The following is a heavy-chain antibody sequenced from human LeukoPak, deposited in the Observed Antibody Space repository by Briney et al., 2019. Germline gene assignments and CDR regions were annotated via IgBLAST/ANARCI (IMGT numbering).Heavy chain of an antibody. J-gene: IGHJ5*02. CDR2: IYTSGST. D-gene: IGHD3-3*01. CDR3: ARDQYYDFWSGYCPAWFDP. Sequence: PSEALSLTCTVSGGSISSYYWSWIRQPAGKGLEWIGRIYTSGSTNYNPSLKSRVTMSVDTSKNQFSLKLSSVTAADTAVYYCARDQYYDFWSGYCPAWFDPWGQGTLVTVSS. V-gene: IGHV4-4*07. CDR1: GGSISSYY.